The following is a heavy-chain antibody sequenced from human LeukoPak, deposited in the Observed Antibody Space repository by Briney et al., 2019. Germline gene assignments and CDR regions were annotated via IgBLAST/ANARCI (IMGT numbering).Heavy chain of an antibody. J-gene: IGHJ6*04. CDR3: AELGITMIGGV. CDR1: GFTFSTYS. D-gene: IGHD3-10*02. CDR2: ISSSSSYI. Sequence: GGSLRLSCAASGFTFSTYSMNWVRQAPGKGLEWVSSISSSSSYIYYANSVKGRFTISRDNARKSLYLQMNSLRAEDTAVYYCAELGITMIGGVWGKGTTVTISS. V-gene: IGHV3-21*01.